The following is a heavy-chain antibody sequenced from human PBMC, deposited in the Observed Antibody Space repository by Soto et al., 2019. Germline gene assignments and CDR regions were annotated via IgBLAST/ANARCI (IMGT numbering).Heavy chain of an antibody. J-gene: IGHJ3*02. V-gene: IGHV4-31*03. Sequence: QVQLQESGPGLVKPSQTLSLTCTVSDVSINSDGYYWSWIRQHPGKGLEWIGYIYYTGSTYYNPSLKSRVTMSLDTSNNQFSLKVSSVTAADTAVYYCARGSQLERDAVDIWGQGTMVTVSS. CDR3: ARGSQLERDAVDI. CDR1: DVSINSDGYY. D-gene: IGHD1-1*01. CDR2: IYYTGST.